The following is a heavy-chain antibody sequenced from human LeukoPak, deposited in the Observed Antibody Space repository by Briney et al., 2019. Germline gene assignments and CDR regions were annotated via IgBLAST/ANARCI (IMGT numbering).Heavy chain of an antibody. CDR2: INYGGTT. V-gene: IGHV4-39*01. CDR1: GGSISSSSYY. J-gene: IGHJ4*02. CDR3: ARGYSSPCRYEDDY. Sequence: SETLSLTCTVSGGSISSSSYYWGWIRQPPGKGLEWIANINYGGTTYYNPSLKSRVTISVGTSKNQFSLNLNSVTATDTAVYYCARGYSSPCRYEDDYWGQGTLVTVSS. D-gene: IGHD6-13*01.